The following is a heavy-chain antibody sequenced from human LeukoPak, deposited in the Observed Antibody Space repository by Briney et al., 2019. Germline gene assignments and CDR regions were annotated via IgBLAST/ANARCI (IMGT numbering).Heavy chain of an antibody. V-gene: IGHV3-48*02. CDR3: ARDWGRSGYPIDY. J-gene: IGHJ4*02. CDR1: GFTFSRYS. D-gene: IGHD3-22*01. Sequence: GGSLRLSCAASGFTFSRYSMNWVRQAPGKGLGWVSYISSDSRTIYYADSVKGRFTISRDNAKNSLYLQIKSLRDEDTAVYYCARDWGRSGYPIDYWGQGTLVTVSS. CDR2: ISSDSRTI.